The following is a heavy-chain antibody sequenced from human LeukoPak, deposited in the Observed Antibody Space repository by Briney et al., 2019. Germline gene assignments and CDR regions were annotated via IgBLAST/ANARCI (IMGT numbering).Heavy chain of an antibody. Sequence: GGSLRLSCAASGFTFSSYWMSWVRQAPGKGLEWVSYISSSSSTIYYADSVKGRFTISRDNAKNSLYLQMNSLRAEDTAVYYCASEGDRDGFDIWGQGTLVTVSS. V-gene: IGHV3-48*04. D-gene: IGHD2-21*02. J-gene: IGHJ3*02. CDR1: GFTFSSYW. CDR2: ISSSSSTI. CDR3: ASEGDRDGFDI.